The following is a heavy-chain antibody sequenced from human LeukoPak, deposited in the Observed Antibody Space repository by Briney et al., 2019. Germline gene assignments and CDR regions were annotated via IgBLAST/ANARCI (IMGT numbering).Heavy chain of an antibody. CDR1: GFTFDDYA. D-gene: IGHD3-16*01. Sequence: GRSLRLSCAASGFTFDDYAMHWVRQAPGKGLEWVSAISGSGGSTYYADSVKGRFTISRDNSKNTLYLQMNSLRAEDTAVYYCAKRLIGSRWFDPWGQGTLVTVSS. J-gene: IGHJ5*02. V-gene: IGHV3-23*01. CDR2: ISGSGGST. CDR3: AKRLIGSRWFDP.